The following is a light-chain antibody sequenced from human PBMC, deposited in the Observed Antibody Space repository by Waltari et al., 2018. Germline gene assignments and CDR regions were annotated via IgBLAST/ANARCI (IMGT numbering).Light chain of an antibody. V-gene: IGLV2-8*01. CDR2: EVN. Sequence: QSALTQPPSASGSPGQSVTIPCTGTSSDVGGSKYVPWYQQHPGKAPKLMIFEVNTRPSGVPDRFSGSKSGNTASLTVSGLQAEDEADYYCSSFAGSNLVLFGGGTKLTVL. CDR3: SSFAGSNLVL. J-gene: IGLJ2*01. CDR1: SSDVGGSKY.